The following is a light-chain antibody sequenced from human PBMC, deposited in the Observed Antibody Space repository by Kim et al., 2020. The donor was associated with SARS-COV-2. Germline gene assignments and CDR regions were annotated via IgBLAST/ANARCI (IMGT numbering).Light chain of an antibody. CDR2: AAS. CDR3: QQSYSNPQA. J-gene: IGKJ3*01. CDR1: QTISSY. Sequence: ASVGDRVTIICRASQTISSYLNWYQQRPGEAPKLLIYAASTLQDGVSSRFSGSRSGTDFTLTISSLQPEDFATYFCQQSYSNPQAFGPGAKVDIK. V-gene: IGKV1-39*01.